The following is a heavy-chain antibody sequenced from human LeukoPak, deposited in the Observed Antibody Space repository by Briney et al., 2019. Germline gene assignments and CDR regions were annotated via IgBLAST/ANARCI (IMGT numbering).Heavy chain of an antibody. CDR1: GFTFSSYN. D-gene: IGHD3-10*01. V-gene: IGHV3-21*01. J-gene: IGHJ4*02. Sequence: GGSLRLSCAASGFTFSSYNMKWVRQAPGKGLEWVSSISTSSSYIYYADSVKGRFTISRDNAKNSLYLQMNSLRAEDTAVYYCARGHLHYYGSGRPPGWGQGTLVTVSS. CDR2: ISTSSSYI. CDR3: ARGHLHYYGSGRPPG.